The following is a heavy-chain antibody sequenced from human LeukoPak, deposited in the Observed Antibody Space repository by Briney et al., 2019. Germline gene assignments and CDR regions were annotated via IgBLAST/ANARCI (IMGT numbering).Heavy chain of an antibody. CDR3: ARPYCSSTSCYGAFDI. CDR2: IHTNGGT. J-gene: IGHJ3*02. D-gene: IGHD2-2*01. CDR1: GGSISSYY. V-gene: IGHV4-4*07. Sequence: SETLSLTCTVSGGSISSYYWSWIRQPAGKGLEWIGRIHTNGGTNYNPSLKSRVTMSVDTSKNQLSLKLSSVTAADTAVYYCARPYCSSTSCYGAFDIWGQGTMVTVSS.